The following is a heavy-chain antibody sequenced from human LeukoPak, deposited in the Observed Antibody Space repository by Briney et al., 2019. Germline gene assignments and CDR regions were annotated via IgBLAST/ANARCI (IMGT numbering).Heavy chain of an antibody. V-gene: IGHV1-2*02. J-gene: IGHJ5*02. CDR3: ARSSRRQGNENWFDP. D-gene: IGHD6-13*01. CDR2: INPNSGGT. CDR1: GYTFTGYY. Sequence: ASVKVSCKASGYTFTGYYMHWVRQAPGQGLEWMGWINPNSGGTNYAQKFQGRVTMTRDTSISTAYMELSRLRSDDTAAYYCARSSRRQGNENWFDPLGQGTLVTVSS.